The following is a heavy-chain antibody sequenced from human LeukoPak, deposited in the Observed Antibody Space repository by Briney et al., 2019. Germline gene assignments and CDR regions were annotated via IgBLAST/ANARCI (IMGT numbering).Heavy chain of an antibody. J-gene: IGHJ6*02. V-gene: IGHV4-59*01. CDR1: GGSISSYY. Sequence: SETLSLTCSVSGGSISSYYWSWIRQPPGKGLEYIGYIYYSGSTNYNPSLKSRVTISVDTSKDQFSLNLTSVTAADTAVYYCARLKCISTTCPSRYVMDIWGQGTTVTVSS. CDR3: ARLKCISTTCPSRYVMDI. D-gene: IGHD2-2*01. CDR2: IYYSGST.